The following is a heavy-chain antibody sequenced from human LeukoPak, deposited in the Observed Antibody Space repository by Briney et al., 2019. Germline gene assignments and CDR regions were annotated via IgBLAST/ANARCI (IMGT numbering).Heavy chain of an antibody. D-gene: IGHD6-13*01. V-gene: IGHV3-7*01. Sequence: GGSLRLSCAASGFTFSSYWMSWVRQAPGKGLEWVANINQDGSEKYYVDSVKGRFTISRDNAKNSLYLQMNSLRAEDTAVYYCARDPVFEQRLVLTRYYYYGMDVWGQGTTVTVSS. J-gene: IGHJ6*02. CDR2: INQDGSEK. CDR3: ARDPVFEQRLVLTRYYYYGMDV. CDR1: GFTFSSYW.